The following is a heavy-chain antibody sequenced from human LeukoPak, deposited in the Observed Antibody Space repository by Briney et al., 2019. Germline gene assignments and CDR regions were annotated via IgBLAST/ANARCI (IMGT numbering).Heavy chain of an antibody. CDR2: ISGSGGST. J-gene: IGHJ1*01. CDR1: GFTFSSYA. Sequence: AGGSLRLSCAASGFTFSSYAMSWVRQAPGKGLERVSAISGSGGSTYYADSVKGRFTISRDNSKNTLYLQMNSLRAEDTAVYYCAKSLRSTSPQFFQHWGQGTLGTGPS. D-gene: IGHD2/OR15-2a*01. CDR3: AKSLRSTSPQFFQH. V-gene: IGHV3-23*01.